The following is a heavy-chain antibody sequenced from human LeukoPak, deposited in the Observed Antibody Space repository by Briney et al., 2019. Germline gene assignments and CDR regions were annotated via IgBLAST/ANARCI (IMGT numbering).Heavy chain of an antibody. V-gene: IGHV4-39*01. CDR3: ARQEPYYYGSGSFDH. CDR2: IYYSGST. Sequence: PSETLSLTRTVSGGSISSSSYYWGWIRQPPGKGLEWIGSIYYSGSTYYNPSLKSRVTISVDTSKNQFSLKLSSVTAADTAVYYCARQEPYYYGSGSFDHWGQGTLVTVSS. CDR1: GGSISSSSYY. J-gene: IGHJ4*02. D-gene: IGHD3-10*01.